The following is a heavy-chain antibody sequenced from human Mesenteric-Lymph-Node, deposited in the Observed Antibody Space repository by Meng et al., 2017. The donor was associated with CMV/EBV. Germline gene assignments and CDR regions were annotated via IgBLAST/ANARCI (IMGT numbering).Heavy chain of an antibody. CDR3: ARDFFSAFWSGYYPYYFDF. CDR1: GFTFSSYA. J-gene: IGHJ4*02. D-gene: IGHD3-3*01. V-gene: IGHV3-7*01. Sequence: GESLKISCAASGFTFSSYAMSWVRQAPGKGLEWVANIKQDGSEKYYVDSVKGRFTISRDNAKNSLYLQMNSLRAEDTAVYYCARDFFSAFWSGYYPYYFDFWGQGTLVTVSS. CDR2: IKQDGSEK.